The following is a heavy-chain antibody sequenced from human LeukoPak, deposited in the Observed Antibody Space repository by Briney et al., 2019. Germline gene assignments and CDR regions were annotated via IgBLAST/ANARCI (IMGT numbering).Heavy chain of an antibody. CDR2: ISSSSRYI. CDR3: ARGPSTPFDY. Sequence: GGSLRLSCAASGXTFSTYTMNWVRQAPGKGLEWVSSISSSSRYIYYADSVKGRFTISRDNAKNSLYLQMNSLRAEDAAVYYCARGPSTPFDYWGQGTLVTVSS. V-gene: IGHV3-21*01. J-gene: IGHJ4*02. D-gene: IGHD5/OR15-5a*01. CDR1: GXTFSTYT.